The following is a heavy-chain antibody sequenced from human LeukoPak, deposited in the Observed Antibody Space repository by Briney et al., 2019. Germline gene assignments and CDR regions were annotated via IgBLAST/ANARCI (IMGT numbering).Heavy chain of an antibody. CDR1: GYTFTSYA. CDR3: AREAGGGTYYDFWSGKYYFDY. Sequence: ASVKVSCKASGYTFTSYAKNWSRHAPGQGLEWMGWINTNTGNPTYAQGFTGRFVFSLDTSVSTAYLQISSLKAEDTAEYYCAREAGGGTYYDFWSGKYYFDYWGQGTLVTVSS. V-gene: IGHV7-4-1*02. CDR2: INTNTGNP. J-gene: IGHJ4*02. D-gene: IGHD3-3*01.